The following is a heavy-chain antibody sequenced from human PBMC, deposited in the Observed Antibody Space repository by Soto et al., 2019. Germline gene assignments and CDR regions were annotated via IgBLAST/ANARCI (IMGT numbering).Heavy chain of an antibody. CDR1: GFTFSSYA. Sequence: EVQLVESGGGLVQPGGSLRLSCAASGFTFSSYAMHWVRQAPGKGLEYVSAITSNGGNTDYASYVKGRFTISRDNSKNTLYLQMGSLRAEDMAVYYCARRSPFGYGMDVWGQGTTVTGSS. V-gene: IGHV3-64*01. CDR3: ARRSPFGYGMDV. D-gene: IGHD3-16*01. J-gene: IGHJ6*02. CDR2: ITSNGGNT.